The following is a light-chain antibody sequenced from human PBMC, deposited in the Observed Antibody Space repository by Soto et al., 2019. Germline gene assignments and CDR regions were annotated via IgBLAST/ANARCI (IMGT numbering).Light chain of an antibody. J-gene: IGKJ2*01. CDR1: QSVSPW. CDR3: QQYITLSPT. V-gene: IGKV1-5*01. Sequence: IQMTQTPSTLSASVGDRVTITCRASQSVSPWLAWYQQTPGKAPKLLIYDVSNLQFGIPSRFSGRGSETEYTHTISVLQPDDFATYNCQQYITLSPTFGRGPSWTS. CDR2: DVS.